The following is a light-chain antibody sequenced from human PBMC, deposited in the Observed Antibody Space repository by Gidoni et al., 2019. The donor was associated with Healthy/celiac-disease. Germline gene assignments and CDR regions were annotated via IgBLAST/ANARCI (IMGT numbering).Light chain of an antibody. J-gene: IGKJ5*01. CDR3: MQALQTPIT. CDR2: LGS. Sequence: DIVMTQSPLSLPVTPGEPASISCRSSQSLLHSNGYNYLDWYLQKPGQSPQLLIDLGSNRASGGPDRFSGSGSGTDFTLKISRVEAEDVGVYYCMQALQTPITFGQGTRLEIK. V-gene: IGKV2-28*01. CDR1: QSLLHSNGYNY.